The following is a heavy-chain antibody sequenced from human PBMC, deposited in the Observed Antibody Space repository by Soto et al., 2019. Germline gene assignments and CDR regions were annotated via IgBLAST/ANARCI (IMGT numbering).Heavy chain of an antibody. D-gene: IGHD1-1*01. CDR3: ASSRVQLERHYYYYYGMDV. Sequence: SVKVSCKASGGTFSSYAISWVRQAAGQGLEWMGGIIPIFGTANYAQKFQGRVTITADESTSTAYMELSSLRSEDTAVYYCASSRVQLERHYYYYYGMDVWGQGTTVTVSS. V-gene: IGHV1-69*13. J-gene: IGHJ6*02. CDR1: GGTFSSYA. CDR2: IIPIFGTA.